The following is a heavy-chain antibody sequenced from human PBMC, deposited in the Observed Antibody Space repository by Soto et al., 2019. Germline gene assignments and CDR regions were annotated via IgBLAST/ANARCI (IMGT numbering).Heavy chain of an antibody. CDR2: IYYSGST. CDR3: AGLVFWIGYYHGY. V-gene: IGHV4-59*01. Sequence: SETLSLTCTVSGGSISSYYWSWIRQPPGKGLEWIGYIYYSGSTNYNPSLKSRVTISVDTSKNQFSLKLSSVTAADTAVYYCAGLVFWIGYYHGYWGKGTLVTVSS. J-gene: IGHJ4*02. D-gene: IGHD3-3*01. CDR1: GGSISSYY.